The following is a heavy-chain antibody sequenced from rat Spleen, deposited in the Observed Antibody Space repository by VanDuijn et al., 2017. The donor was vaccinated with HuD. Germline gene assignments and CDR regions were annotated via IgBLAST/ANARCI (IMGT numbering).Heavy chain of an antibody. V-gene: IGHV5-58*01. CDR2: INTDGGTT. Sequence: EVQLVETGGGLVQPGRSLKLSCVASGFTFSSYWMYWVRQAPGKGLEWVSSINTDGGTTDYPDSVKGRFTISRDNAENTVYLQMNSLRSEDTATYYCARHAMMVLITTGGWFAYWGQGTLVTVSS. CDR3: ARHAMMVLITTGGWFAY. J-gene: IGHJ3*01. CDR1: GFTFSSYW. D-gene: IGHD1-12*02.